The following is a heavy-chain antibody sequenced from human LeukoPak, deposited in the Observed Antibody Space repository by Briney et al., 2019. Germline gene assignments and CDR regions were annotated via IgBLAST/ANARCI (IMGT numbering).Heavy chain of an antibody. V-gene: IGHV3-48*02. CDR3: ARDQDYAFDY. CDR1: GFIFSNYA. Sequence: PGGSLRLSCAASGFIFSNYAMNWVRQAPGKGLEWVSYISSSSNTINYADSVKGRFTISRDNAKNSLHLQMNSLRDEDTAVYYCARDQDYAFDYWGQGTLVTVSS. D-gene: IGHD4-17*01. CDR2: ISSSSNTI. J-gene: IGHJ4*02.